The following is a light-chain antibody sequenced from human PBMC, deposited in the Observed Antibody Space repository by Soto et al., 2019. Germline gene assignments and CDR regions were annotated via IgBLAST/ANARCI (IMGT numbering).Light chain of an antibody. J-gene: IGKJ5*01. Sequence: DIQMTQSPSSLSASVGDRITITCRASENIARHLNWYQQKPGKAPNLLIYAASNLQNGVPLRFRGGGSGTDFTFTISNLQPEDCATYYCQQSYSTLSITFGQGTRLEIK. CDR3: QQSYSTLSIT. CDR2: AAS. CDR1: ENIARH. V-gene: IGKV1-39*01.